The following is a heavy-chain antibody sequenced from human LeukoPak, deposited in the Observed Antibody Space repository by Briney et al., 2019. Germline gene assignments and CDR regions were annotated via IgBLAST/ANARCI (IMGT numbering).Heavy chain of an antibody. CDR1: GGSISSSSYY. J-gene: IGHJ4*02. V-gene: IGHV4-39*01. D-gene: IGHD6-13*01. Sequence: KPSETLSLTCTVSGGSISSSSYYWVWIRQPTGKGLEWIGSIYYSGSTYYNPSLKRRVTISVDTSKNQFSLKLSSVTAADTAVYYCASEYSSSWYVAYWGQGTLVTVSS. CDR3: ASEYSSSWYVAY. CDR2: IYYSGST.